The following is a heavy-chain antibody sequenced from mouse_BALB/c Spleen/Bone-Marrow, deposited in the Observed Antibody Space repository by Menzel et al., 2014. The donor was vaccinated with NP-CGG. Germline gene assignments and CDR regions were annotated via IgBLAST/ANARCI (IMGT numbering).Heavy chain of an antibody. Sequence: VQLQQSGPELVRPGVSVKISCKGSGYTFTDYAMHWVKQSHAKSLEWIGVINTYSGDADYNLKFKGKATMTVDKSSSTAYMEFARLTSEDSAIYYCARDYGSSHFDHWGQGSTLTVSS. CDR2: INTYSGDA. CDR3: ARDYGSSHFDH. D-gene: IGHD1-1*01. J-gene: IGHJ2*01. CDR1: GYTFTDYA. V-gene: IGHV1-67*01.